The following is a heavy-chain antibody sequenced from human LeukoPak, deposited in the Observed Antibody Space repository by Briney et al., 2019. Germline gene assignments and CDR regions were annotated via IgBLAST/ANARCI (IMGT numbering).Heavy chain of an antibody. CDR1: GGSISSGSYY. V-gene: IGHV4-30-4*08. J-gene: IGHJ5*02. CDR2: IYYNGGI. Sequence: SETLSLTCTVSGGSISSGSYYWSWIRQPAGKGLEWIGYIYYNGGIHYNPSLKSRVTISIDTSKNHFSLKLSSVTAADTAVYFCARDGDYGGNSNWFDPWGQGTLVTVSS. CDR3: ARDGDYGGNSNWFDP. D-gene: IGHD4-23*01.